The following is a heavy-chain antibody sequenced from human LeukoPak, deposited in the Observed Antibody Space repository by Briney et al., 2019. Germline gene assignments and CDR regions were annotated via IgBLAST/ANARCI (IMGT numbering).Heavy chain of an antibody. J-gene: IGHJ5*02. CDR2: INHSGST. V-gene: IGHV4-34*01. Sequence: SETLSLTCAVYGGSFSGYYWSWIRQPAGKGLEWIGEINHSGSTNYNPSLKSRVTISVDTSKNQFSLKLSSVTAADTAVYYCARRRVNPFDPWGQGTLVTVSS. CDR1: GGSFSGYY. CDR3: ARRRVNPFDP. D-gene: IGHD3-22*01.